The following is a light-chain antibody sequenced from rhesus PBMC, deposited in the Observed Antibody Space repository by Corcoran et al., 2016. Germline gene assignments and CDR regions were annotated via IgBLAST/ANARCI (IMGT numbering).Light chain of an antibody. CDR2: GAS. V-gene: IGKV3-24*04. CDR3: QQSSNLWT. CDR1: QSVGSY. Sequence: ETVVTQSPATLSLSPGERATLSCRASQSVGSYLAWYQQKPGQAPRLLIYGASSRATGSPDRFSGSGSGTDFTLTISSLEPEYVGVYYCQQSSNLWTFGQGTKVEIK. J-gene: IGKJ1*01.